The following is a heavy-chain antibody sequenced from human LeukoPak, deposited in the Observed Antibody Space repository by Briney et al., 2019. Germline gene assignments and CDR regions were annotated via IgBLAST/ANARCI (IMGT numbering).Heavy chain of an antibody. J-gene: IGHJ4*02. V-gene: IGHV3-74*01. CDR2: INTDGSST. CDR1: GFTFTTYA. Sequence: GGSLRLSCAASGFTFTTYAMSWVRQAPGKGLEWVSRINTDGSSTIYADSVKGRFTISRDNARNTLFLQMNSLRVEDTAVYYCARASTGRHSDYWGQGTLVTVSS. CDR3: ARASTGRHSDY. D-gene: IGHD2-15*01.